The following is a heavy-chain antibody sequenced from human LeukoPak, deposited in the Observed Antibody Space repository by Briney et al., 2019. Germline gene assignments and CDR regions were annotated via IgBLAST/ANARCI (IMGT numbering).Heavy chain of an antibody. J-gene: IGHJ4*02. CDR2: ISYDGSNK. D-gene: IGHD6-13*01. CDR3: AKGSPRYSSSWCTR. CDR1: GFTFSSYA. Sequence: PGGSLRLSCAASGFTFSSYAMHWVRQAPGKGLEWVAVISYDGSNKYYADSVKGRFTISRDNSKDTLYLQMNSLRAEDTAVYYCAKGSPRYSSSWCTRWGQGTLVTVSS. V-gene: IGHV3-30-3*01.